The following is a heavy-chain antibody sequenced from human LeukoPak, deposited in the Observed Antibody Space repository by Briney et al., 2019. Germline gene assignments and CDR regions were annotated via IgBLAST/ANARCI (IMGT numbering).Heavy chain of an antibody. J-gene: IGHJ3*02. D-gene: IGHD4-17*01. Sequence: ASVKVSCKASGYTFTCYYMHWVRQAPGQGLEWMGWINPNSGGTNYAQKFQGWVTMTRDTSISTAYMELSRLRSEDTAVYYCARGAPYDYGVNDAFDIWGQGTMVTVSS. CDR3: ARGAPYDYGVNDAFDI. V-gene: IGHV1-2*04. CDR2: INPNSGGT. CDR1: GYTFTCYY.